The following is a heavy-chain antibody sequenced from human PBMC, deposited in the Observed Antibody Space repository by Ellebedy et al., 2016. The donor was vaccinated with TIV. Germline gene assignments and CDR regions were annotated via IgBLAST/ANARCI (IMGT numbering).Heavy chain of an antibody. CDR3: ARGGGSNGVDV. CDR1: GGTFNNFG. CDR2: FIPIFGTA. Sequence: AASVKVSCKASGGTFNNFGINWVRQAPGQGLEWMGRFIPIFGTADYAQKFQGRVTMTADGSTNTAYMELSSLRSEDTATYYCARGGGSNGVDVWGQGTTVTVSS. J-gene: IGHJ6*02. V-gene: IGHV1-69*13. D-gene: IGHD3-16*01.